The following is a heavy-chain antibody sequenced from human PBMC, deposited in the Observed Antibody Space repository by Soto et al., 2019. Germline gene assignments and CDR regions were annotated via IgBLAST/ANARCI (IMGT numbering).Heavy chain of an antibody. CDR1: GGTFDIFS. D-gene: IGHD6-19*01. CDR3: AKENRDDDSGWYSSTDWFDP. V-gene: IGHV1-69*01. J-gene: IGHJ5*02. CDR2: IIPIFGTA. Sequence: QVQLVQSGAEVKKPWSSVKVSCKASGGTFDIFSISWVRQAPGQGLEWMGGIIPIFGTAEYSQKFQGRVTITADESTSTSYMELSSLRFEDTAVYYCAKENRDDDSGWYSSTDWFDPWGQGTLVTVSS.